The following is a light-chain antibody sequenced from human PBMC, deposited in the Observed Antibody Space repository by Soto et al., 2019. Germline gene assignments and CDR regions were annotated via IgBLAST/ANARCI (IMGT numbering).Light chain of an antibody. Sequence: EIVLTQSPATLSLSPGERATLSCRASQSVSSYLAWYQQKPGQARRLLIYDASNRATGIPARFSGSGSGTDFTLTISSLEPEDFAVYYCQQRSNWPFTFDPGTKVDIK. J-gene: IGKJ3*01. CDR1: QSVSSY. CDR2: DAS. CDR3: QQRSNWPFT. V-gene: IGKV3-11*01.